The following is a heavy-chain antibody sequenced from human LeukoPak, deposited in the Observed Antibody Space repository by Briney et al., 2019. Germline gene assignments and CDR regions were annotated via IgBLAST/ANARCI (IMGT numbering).Heavy chain of an antibody. CDR2: ISGSGGST. CDR1: GFTFSSYA. CDR3: AKDPYSGTYYDY. V-gene: IGHV3-23*01. J-gene: IGHJ4*02. D-gene: IGHD1-26*01. Sequence: PGGSLRLSCAASGFTFSSYAMSWVRQAPGKGLEWVSAISGSGGSTYYADSVKGRFTISRDNSKNTLYLQMNSLRAEDTAVYFCAKDPYSGTYYDYWGQGTLVTVSS.